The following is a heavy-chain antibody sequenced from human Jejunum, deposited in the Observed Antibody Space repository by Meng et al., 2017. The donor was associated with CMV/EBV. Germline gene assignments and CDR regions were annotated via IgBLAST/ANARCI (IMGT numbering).Heavy chain of an antibody. CDR3: ARTVANSGWFDP. V-gene: IGHV1-8*01. CDR2: MIPNSGDT. J-gene: IGHJ5*02. Sequence: KASVYPFTNYDITWVRQAPGQGLEWMEWMIPNSGDTGYSQKFQGRVTLTRDISISTAYMELSSLTAEDTAVYYCARTVANSGWFDPWGQGTLVTVSS. D-gene: IGHD1-26*01. CDR1: VYPFTNYD.